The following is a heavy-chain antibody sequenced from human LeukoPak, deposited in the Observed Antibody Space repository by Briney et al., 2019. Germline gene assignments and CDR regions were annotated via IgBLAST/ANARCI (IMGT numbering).Heavy chain of an antibody. J-gene: IGHJ4*02. CDR1: GDSFSSGYQY. CDR2: IHPSGRL. Sequence: SETLSLTCTVSGDSFSSGYQYWNWIRHSPGKGLECIGSIHPSGRLYNNPSLESRVTLSIHTSKHQFSLNLNSVTAADTAGYFCSRGLDSRKLGYWGEGALGTVSS. D-gene: IGHD3-22*01. CDR3: SRGLDSRKLGY. V-gene: IGHV4-31*03.